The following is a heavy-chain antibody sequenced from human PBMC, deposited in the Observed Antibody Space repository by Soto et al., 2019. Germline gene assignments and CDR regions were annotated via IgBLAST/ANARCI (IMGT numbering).Heavy chain of an antibody. CDR3: ARDVSISDPAVSFDY. J-gene: IGHJ4*02. CDR2: ISSGGTTI. V-gene: IGHV3-11*01. Sequence: GGSLRLSCATSGFTFSDYYMSWIRQAPGKGLEWVSYISSGGTTINYADSVKGRFTISRDDAKSSLYLQMNSLRAEDTAVYYCARDVSISDPAVSFDYWGQGTLVTVSS. CDR1: GFTFSDYY. D-gene: IGHD1-20*01.